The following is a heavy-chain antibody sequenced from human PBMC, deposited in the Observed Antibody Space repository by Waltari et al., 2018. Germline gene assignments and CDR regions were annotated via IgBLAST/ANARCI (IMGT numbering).Heavy chain of an antibody. Sequence: QVQLQQWGAGLLKPSETLSLTCAAYGGSFSGYYWSWIRQPPGKGLEWIGEINHSGSTNYNPSLKSRVTISVDTSKNQFSLKLSSVTAADTAVYYCAREPYYYGSGSYYGYWGQGTLVTVSS. D-gene: IGHD3-10*01. V-gene: IGHV4-34*01. J-gene: IGHJ4*02. CDR1: GGSFSGYY. CDR2: INHSGST. CDR3: AREPYYYGSGSYYGY.